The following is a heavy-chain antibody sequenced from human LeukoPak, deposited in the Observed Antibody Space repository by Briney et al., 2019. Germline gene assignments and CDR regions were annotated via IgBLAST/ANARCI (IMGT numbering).Heavy chain of an antibody. D-gene: IGHD1-20*01. Sequence: GGSLRLSCAASGFTVSSNYMSWVRQAPGKGLEWVSAISGSGGSTYYADSVKGRFTISRDNSKNTLYLQMNSLRAEDTAVYYCANYDWNFDYWGQGTLVTVSS. V-gene: IGHV3-23*01. CDR1: GFTVSSNY. CDR2: ISGSGGST. CDR3: ANYDWNFDY. J-gene: IGHJ4*02.